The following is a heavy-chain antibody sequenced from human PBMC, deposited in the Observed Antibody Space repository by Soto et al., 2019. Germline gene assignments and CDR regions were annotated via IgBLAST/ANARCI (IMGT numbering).Heavy chain of an antibody. D-gene: IGHD2-15*01. Sequence: GGSLRLSCAASGFTFSSYAMSWVRQAPGKGLEWVSAISGSGGSTYYADSVKGRFTISRDNSKNTLYLQMNSLRAEDTAVYYCAITCSGGSCHPHWYYGMDVWGQGTTVTVSS. CDR2: ISGSGGST. J-gene: IGHJ6*02. V-gene: IGHV3-23*01. CDR1: GFTFSSYA. CDR3: AITCSGGSCHPHWYYGMDV.